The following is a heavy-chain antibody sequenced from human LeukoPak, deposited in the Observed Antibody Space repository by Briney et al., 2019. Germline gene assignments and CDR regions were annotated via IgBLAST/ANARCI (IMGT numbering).Heavy chain of an antibody. V-gene: IGHV3-9*01. CDR1: GFIFDDYA. CDR2: ISWNNGSI. J-gene: IGHJ2*01. D-gene: IGHD2-15*01. CDR3: AKDISIAATWYFDL. Sequence: GRSLRLSCAASGFIFDDYAMHWVRQAPGKGLEWVSDISWNNGSIGYADSVKGRFTISRDNAKNSLYLQMNSLRPEDTALYYCAKDISIAATWYFDLWGRGTLVTVSS.